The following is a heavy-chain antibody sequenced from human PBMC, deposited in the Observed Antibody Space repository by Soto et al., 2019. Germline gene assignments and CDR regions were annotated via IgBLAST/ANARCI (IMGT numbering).Heavy chain of an antibody. CDR1: GGSISSSSYY. V-gene: IGHV4-39*01. J-gene: IGHJ4*02. Sequence: QLQLQESGPGLVKPSETLSLTCTGSGGSISSSSYYWGWIRQPPGKGLEWIGSIYYSGGTYYNPSLQSRVTISVDTTKNQFSRKLSSVTAADTAVYYCARHSDTAMVTVHYWGQGTLVTVSS. D-gene: IGHD5-18*01. CDR3: ARHSDTAMVTVHY. CDR2: IYYSGGT.